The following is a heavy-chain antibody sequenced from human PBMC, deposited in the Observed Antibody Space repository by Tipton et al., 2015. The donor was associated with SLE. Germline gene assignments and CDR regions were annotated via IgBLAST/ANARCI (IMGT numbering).Heavy chain of an antibody. J-gene: IGHJ4*02. CDR2: ISYDGSNK. CDR3: ATGVAVAPDC. D-gene: IGHD6-19*01. CDR1: GFTFSIYA. V-gene: IGHV3-30*04. Sequence: SGFTFSIYAMHWVRQAPGRGLEWVVVISYDGSNKYYADSVKGRFTISRDNSKNTLYLQMNSLRTEDTAVFYCATGVAVAPDCWGQGTLVTVSS.